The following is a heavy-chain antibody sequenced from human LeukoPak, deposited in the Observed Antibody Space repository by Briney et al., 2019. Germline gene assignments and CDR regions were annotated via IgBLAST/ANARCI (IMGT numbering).Heavy chain of an antibody. J-gene: IGHJ3*02. V-gene: IGHV3-23*01. CDR2: ISGSGGST. CDR1: GFTFSSYA. D-gene: IGHD6-13*01. Sequence: GGSLRLSCAASGFTFSSYAMSWVRQAPGKGLEWVSAISGSGGSTYYADSVKGRFTISRDNSKNTLYLQMNSLRAEDTAVYYCAKGDGLGIAAAGHDAFDIWGQGTMVTVSS. CDR3: AKGDGLGIAAAGHDAFDI.